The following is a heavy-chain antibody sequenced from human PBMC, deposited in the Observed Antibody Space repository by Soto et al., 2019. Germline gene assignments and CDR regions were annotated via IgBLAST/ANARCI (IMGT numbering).Heavy chain of an antibody. V-gene: IGHV3-23*01. CDR3: AKDPRREIVVVVAATGTEYFQH. CDR2: ISGSGGST. D-gene: IGHD2-15*01. J-gene: IGHJ1*01. CDR1: GFTFSSYA. Sequence: GGSLRLSCAASGFTFSSYAMSWVRQAPGKGLEWVSAISGSGGSTYYADSVKGRFTISRDNSKNTLYLQMNSLRAEETAVYYCAKDPRREIVVVVAATGTEYFQHWGQGTLVTVSS.